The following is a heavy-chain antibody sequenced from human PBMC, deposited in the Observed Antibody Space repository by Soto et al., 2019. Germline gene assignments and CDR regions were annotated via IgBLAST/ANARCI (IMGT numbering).Heavy chain of an antibody. V-gene: IGHV4-31*03. CDR2: IYYSKST. CDR3: ARSVFP. CDR1: GGSISSGNFS. Sequence: SETLSLTCTVSGGSISSGNFSWTWIRQHPGKGLEWIGYIYYSKSTYYNPSLKSRVTISLDTSKNQFSLKLTSVTAADTAVYYCARSVFPWGQGTLVTVSS. J-gene: IGHJ5*02.